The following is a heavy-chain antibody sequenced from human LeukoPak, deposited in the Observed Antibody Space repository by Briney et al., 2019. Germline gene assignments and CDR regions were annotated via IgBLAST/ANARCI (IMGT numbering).Heavy chain of an antibody. D-gene: IGHD1-26*01. CDR1: GYSISSGYY. V-gene: IGHV4-38-2*02. Sequence: SETLSLTCTVSGYSISSGYYWGWIRQPPGKGLEWIGSIYHSGSTYYNPSLKSRVTISVDTSKNQFSLKLSSVTAADTAVYYCARDGSDHFDYWGQGTLVTVSS. CDR3: ARDGSDHFDY. CDR2: IYHSGST. J-gene: IGHJ4*02.